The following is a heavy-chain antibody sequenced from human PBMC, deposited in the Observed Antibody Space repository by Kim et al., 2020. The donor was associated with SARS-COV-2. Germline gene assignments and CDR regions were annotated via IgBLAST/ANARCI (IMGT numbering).Heavy chain of an antibody. CDR3: AKKDRSSHYYSDYFDY. Sequence: SVKGRFTISRDNSKNTVYLQMDSLRAEDTAVYYCAKKDRSSHYYSDYFDYWGQGTLVTVSS. D-gene: IGHD3-22*01. V-gene: IGHV3-23*01. J-gene: IGHJ4*02.